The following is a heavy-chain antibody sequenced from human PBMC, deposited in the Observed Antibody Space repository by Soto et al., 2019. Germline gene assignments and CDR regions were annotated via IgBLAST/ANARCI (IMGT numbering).Heavy chain of an antibody. J-gene: IGHJ4*02. D-gene: IGHD5-12*01. CDR3: ARDSLALFDS. CDR1: DGSVSSGSYY. CDR2: IYSSRST. V-gene: IGHV4-61*01. Sequence: PSETLSLTCTVPDGSVSSGSYYWTWIRQPPGKGLEWIGYIYSSRSTLYNPSLKSRVIISVDTSMNQFSLKLSSVTAADTAVYYCARDSLALFDSWGQGTLVTVSS.